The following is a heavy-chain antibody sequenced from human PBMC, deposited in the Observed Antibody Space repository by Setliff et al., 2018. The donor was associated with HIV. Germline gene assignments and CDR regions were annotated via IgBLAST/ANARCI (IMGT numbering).Heavy chain of an antibody. J-gene: IGHJ4*02. CDR2: VTAAGDGS. D-gene: IGHD3-10*01. CDR3: AIHPKTWGWF. V-gene: IGHV3-23*01. CDR1: GLTFSIYD. Sequence: GESLRLSCAAYGLTFSIYDMSWVRQAPGRGLEWVSGVTAAGDGSFYTESVKGRFTISRDNSRNMLFLQMNSLRAEDTAVYYCAIHPKTWGWFWGQGALVTVSS.